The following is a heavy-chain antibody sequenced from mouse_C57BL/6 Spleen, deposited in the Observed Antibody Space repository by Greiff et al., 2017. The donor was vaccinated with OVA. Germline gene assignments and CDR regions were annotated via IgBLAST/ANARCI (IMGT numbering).Heavy chain of an antibody. D-gene: IGHD1-1*01. CDR1: GYTFTSYW. CDR2: IDPSDSYT. V-gene: IGHV1-50*01. J-gene: IGHJ4*01. CDR3: ARYPTTVEYAMDY. Sequence: QVQLQQPGAELVKPGASVKLSCKASGYTFTSYWMQWVKQRPGQGLEWIGEIDPSDSYTNYNQKFKGKATLTVDTSSSTAYMQLSSLTSEDSAVYYCARYPTTVEYAMDYWGQGTSVTVSS.